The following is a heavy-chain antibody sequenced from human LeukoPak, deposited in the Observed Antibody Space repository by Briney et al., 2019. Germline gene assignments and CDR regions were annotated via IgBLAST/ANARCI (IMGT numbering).Heavy chain of an antibody. CDR3: ARGPSQFGY. J-gene: IGHJ4*02. D-gene: IGHD3-10*01. Sequence: SQTLSLTCTVSGGSISSGSYYWSWIRQPAGKGLEWIGRIYTSGSTNYNPSLKSRVTISVDTSKNQFSLKLSSVTAADTAVYYCARGPSQFGYWGQGTLVTVSS. CDR1: GGSISSGSYY. V-gene: IGHV4-61*02. CDR2: IYTSGST.